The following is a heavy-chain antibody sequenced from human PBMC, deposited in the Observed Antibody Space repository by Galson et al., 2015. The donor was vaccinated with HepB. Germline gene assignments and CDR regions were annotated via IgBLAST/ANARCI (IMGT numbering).Heavy chain of an antibody. CDR2: IHNSGNT. D-gene: IGHD3-16*01. J-gene: IGHJ4*02. CDR1: GGSISRRY. Sequence: ETLSLTCSVSGGSISRRYWSWIRQPPGKGLEWIGYIHNSGNTNYNPSLKSRVTISVDTSKNQFSLKLSSVTAADTAVYYCARQKGIMMPFDYWGQGTLVTVSS. V-gene: IGHV4-59*08. CDR3: ARQKGIMMPFDY.